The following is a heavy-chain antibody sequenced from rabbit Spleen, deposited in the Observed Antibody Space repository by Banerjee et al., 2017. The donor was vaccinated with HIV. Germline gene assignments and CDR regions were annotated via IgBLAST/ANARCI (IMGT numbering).Heavy chain of an antibody. Sequence: QSLEESGGDLVKPGASLTLTCTASGFSFSSRYYMCWVRQAPGKGLELIACIYVISGGSPYYASWAKGLFTISKTSSTTVTLQMTSLTAADTATYFCARDTGSSFSSYGMDLWGQGTLVTVS. CDR1: GFSFSSRYY. D-gene: IGHD8-1*01. CDR2: IYVISGGSP. CDR3: ARDTGSSFSSYGMDL. V-gene: IGHV1S40*01. J-gene: IGHJ6*01.